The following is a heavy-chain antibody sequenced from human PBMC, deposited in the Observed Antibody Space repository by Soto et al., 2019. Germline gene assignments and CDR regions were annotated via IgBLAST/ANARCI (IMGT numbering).Heavy chain of an antibody. CDR1: GFTFSSYA. Sequence: PGGSLRLSCAASGFTFSSYAMSWVRQAPGKGLEWVSAISSSSSYIYYADSVKGRFTISRDNAKNSLYLQMNSLRAEDTAVYYCARGEGLIDYWGQGTLVTVSS. J-gene: IGHJ4*02. CDR2: ISSSSSYI. CDR3: ARGEGLIDY. V-gene: IGHV3-21*01.